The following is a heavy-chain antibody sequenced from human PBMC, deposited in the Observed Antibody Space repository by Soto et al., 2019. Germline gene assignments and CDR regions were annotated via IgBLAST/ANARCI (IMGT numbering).Heavy chain of an antibody. V-gene: IGHV4-59*01. CDR2: IYYSGST. Sequence: QVQLQESGPGLVKPSETLSLTCTVSGGSISSYYWSWIRQPPGKGLEWIGYIYYSGSTNYNPSLKSRVTISVDTSKNQFSLKLSAVTAADTAVYYCARVPDGSGNLSFDYWGQGTLVTVSS. CDR1: GGSISSYY. CDR3: ARVPDGSGNLSFDY. D-gene: IGHD3-10*01. J-gene: IGHJ4*02.